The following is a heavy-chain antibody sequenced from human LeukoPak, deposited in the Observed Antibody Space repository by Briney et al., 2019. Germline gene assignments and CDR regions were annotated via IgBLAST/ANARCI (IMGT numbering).Heavy chain of an antibody. CDR1: GGSISSYY. Sequence: PSETLSLTCTVSGGSISSYYWSWIRQPPGKGLEWIGYIYYSGSTNYNPSLKSRVTISVDTSKNQFSLKLSSVTAADTAVYYCARHAVLLWFGELFPVSSFFDYWGQGTLVTVSS. CDR3: ARHAVLLWFGELFPVSSFFDY. V-gene: IGHV4-59*08. CDR2: IYYSGST. J-gene: IGHJ4*02. D-gene: IGHD3-10*01.